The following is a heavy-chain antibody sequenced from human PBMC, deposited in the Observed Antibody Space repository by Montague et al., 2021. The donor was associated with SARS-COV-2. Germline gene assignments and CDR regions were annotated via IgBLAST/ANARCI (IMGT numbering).Heavy chain of an antibody. CDR1: GFTVSSNY. CDR2: IYSGGST. V-gene: IGHV3-66*02. J-gene: IGHJ6*02. CDR3: ARDKRRYGSGSYYGPHYYYYGMDV. Sequence: SLRLSCAASGFTVSSNYMSWVRQAPGKGLEWVSVIYSGGSTYYADSVKGRFTISSNNSKNTLYLQMNSLRAEDTAVYYCARDKRRYGSGSYYGPHYYYYGMDVRGQGTTVTVSS. D-gene: IGHD3-10*01.